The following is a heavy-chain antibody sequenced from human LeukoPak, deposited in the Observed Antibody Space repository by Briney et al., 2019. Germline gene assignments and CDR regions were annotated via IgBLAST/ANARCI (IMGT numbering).Heavy chain of an antibody. J-gene: IGHJ5*02. Sequence: GGSLRLSCAASGFTFSSYSMNWVRQAPGKGLEWVSYISSSSSTIYYADSVKGRFTISRGNAKNSLYLQMNSLRAEDTAVYYCARVNGYSSSWYRSANWFDPWGQGTLVTVSS. V-gene: IGHV3-48*04. CDR2: ISSSSSTI. D-gene: IGHD6-13*01. CDR3: ARVNGYSSSWYRSANWFDP. CDR1: GFTFSSYS.